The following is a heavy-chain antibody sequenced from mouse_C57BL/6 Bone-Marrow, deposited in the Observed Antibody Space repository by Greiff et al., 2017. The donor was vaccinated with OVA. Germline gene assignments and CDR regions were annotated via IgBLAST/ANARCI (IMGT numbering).Heavy chain of an antibody. J-gene: IGHJ3*01. V-gene: IGHV7-3*01. CDR1: GFTFTDYY. Sequence: EVKLVESGGGLVQPGGSLSLSCAASGFTFTDYYMSWVRQPPGQALEWLGFIRNKANGSTTEYSVSVKGRLTISRDNSQSVLYLRMNALEAEDSATYDCASHYDGYYGWFAYWGQGTLVTVSA. CDR2: IRNKANGSTT. CDR3: ASHYDGYYGWFAY. D-gene: IGHD2-3*01.